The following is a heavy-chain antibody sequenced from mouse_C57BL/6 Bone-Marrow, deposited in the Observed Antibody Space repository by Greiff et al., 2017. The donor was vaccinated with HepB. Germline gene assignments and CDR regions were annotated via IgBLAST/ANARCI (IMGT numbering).Heavy chain of an antibody. CDR2: IDPETGGT. J-gene: IGHJ3*01. CDR1: GYTFTDYE. V-gene: IGHV1-15*01. CDR3: TPYDGFAY. D-gene: IGHD2-14*01. Sequence: LMESGAELVRPGASVTLSCKASGYTFTDYEMHWVKQTPVHGLEWIGAIDPETGGTAYNQKFKGKAILTADKSSSTAYMELRSLTSEDSAVYYCTPYDGFAYWGQGTLVTVSA.